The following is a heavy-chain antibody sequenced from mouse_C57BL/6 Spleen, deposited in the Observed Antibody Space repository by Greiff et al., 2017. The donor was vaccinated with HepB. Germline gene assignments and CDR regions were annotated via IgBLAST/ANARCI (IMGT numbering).Heavy chain of an antibody. V-gene: IGHV1-50*01. CDR3: ARGHYGNSWFAY. J-gene: IGHJ3*01. Sequence: VQLQQPGAELVKPGASVKLSCKASGYTFTSYWMQWVKQRPGQGLEWIGEIDPSDSYTNYNQKFKGKATLTVDTSSSTAYMQLSSLTSEDSAVYYCARGHYGNSWFAYWGQGTLVTVSA. CDR1: GYTFTSYW. D-gene: IGHD2-1*01. CDR2: IDPSDSYT.